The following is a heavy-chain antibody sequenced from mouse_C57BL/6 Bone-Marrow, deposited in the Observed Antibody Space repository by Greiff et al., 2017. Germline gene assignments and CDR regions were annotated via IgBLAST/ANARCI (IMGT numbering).Heavy chain of an antibody. CDR2: IYPGSGNT. J-gene: IGHJ3*01. CDR1: GYTFTDYY. D-gene: IGHD3-3*01. CDR3: ARGAGSPWFAY. Sequence: QVQLQQSGAELVRPGASVKLSCKASGYTFTDYYINWVKQRPGQGLEWIARIYPGSGNTNYNEKFKSKATLTVDTSSSTAYMQLSSLTSEDSAVYYCARGAGSPWFAYWGQGTLGTVSA. V-gene: IGHV1-76*01.